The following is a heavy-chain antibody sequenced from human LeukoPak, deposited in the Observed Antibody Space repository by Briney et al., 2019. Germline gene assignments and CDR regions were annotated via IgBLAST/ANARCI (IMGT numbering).Heavy chain of an antibody. D-gene: IGHD3-22*01. CDR1: GFTFSSYS. J-gene: IGHJ3*02. V-gene: IGHV3-33*08. Sequence: SGGSLRLSCAASGFTFSSYSMIWVRQAPGKGLEWVAVIWYDGSNKYYADSVKGRFTISRDNSKNTLYLQMNSLRAEDTAVYYCAREAYYYDSSGYYRDAFDIWGQGSMVTVSS. CDR3: AREAYYYDSSGYYRDAFDI. CDR2: IWYDGSNK.